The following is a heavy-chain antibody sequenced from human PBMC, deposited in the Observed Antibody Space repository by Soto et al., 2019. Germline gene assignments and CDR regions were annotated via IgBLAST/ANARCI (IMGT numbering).Heavy chain of an antibody. V-gene: IGHV1-46*01. D-gene: IGHD3-10*01. CDR1: GYTFTSYY. J-gene: IGHJ6*02. Sequence: ASVKVSCKASGYTFTSYYIHWVRQAPGQGLEWMGIINPSGGSTSYAQKFQGRVTMTRDTSTSTVYMELSSLRSEDTAVYYCARDQMVYGSGSYGYYYGMDVWGQGTTVTGSS. CDR3: ARDQMVYGSGSYGYYYGMDV. CDR2: INPSGGST.